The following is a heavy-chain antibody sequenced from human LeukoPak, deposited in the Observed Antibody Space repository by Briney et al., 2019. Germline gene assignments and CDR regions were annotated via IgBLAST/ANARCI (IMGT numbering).Heavy chain of an antibody. CDR1: GGSLSSDY. V-gene: IGHV4-4*07. Sequence: PSETLSLTCTVSGGSLSSDYWTWIRQPAGKGLEWIGRVYTNGSPNYNPSITSRVTMSVGTSKNQFSLKVSSVTAADTAVYYCVRVWSGYGSYYFYYYMDVWGKGTTVTVSS. J-gene: IGHJ6*03. D-gene: IGHD3-3*01. CDR2: VYTNGSP. CDR3: VRVWSGYGSYYFYYYMDV.